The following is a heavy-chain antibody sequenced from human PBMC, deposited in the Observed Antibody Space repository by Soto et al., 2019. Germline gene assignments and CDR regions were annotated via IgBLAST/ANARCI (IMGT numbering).Heavy chain of an antibody. CDR3: VKWHTSNFDSLPFTGFDF. CDR1: GINVRNVW. CDR2: MSGDGRT. J-gene: IGHJ4*02. Sequence: TGVSLRLSCAASGINVRNVWMTWIRPEPGKGLEWLSVMSGDGRTRYALSVTGRFTISRDNSKNTLYLQMRSLRAEDAAAYYCVKWHTSNFDSLPFTGFDFWGQGTQVTV. D-gene: IGHD3-22*01. V-gene: IGHV3-53*01.